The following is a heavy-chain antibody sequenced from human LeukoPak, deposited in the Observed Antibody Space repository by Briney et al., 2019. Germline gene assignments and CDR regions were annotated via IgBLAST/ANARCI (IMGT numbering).Heavy chain of an antibody. CDR1: GFIVSSDY. CDR2: IYSGGDT. V-gene: IGHV3-53*01. D-gene: IGHD6-19*01. Sequence: GGSLRLSCAVSGFIVSSDYMSWVRQAPGKGLEWVSVIYSGGDTYYADSVKGRFTISRDTSKNTLYLQMNSLRAEDTAVYYCAKGGQWLVRYYFDYWGQGTLVTVSS. CDR3: AKGGQWLVRYYFDY. J-gene: IGHJ4*02.